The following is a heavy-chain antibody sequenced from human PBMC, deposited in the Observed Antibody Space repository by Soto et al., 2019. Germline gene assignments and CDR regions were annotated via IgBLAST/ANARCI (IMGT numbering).Heavy chain of an antibody. CDR3: ARGAAAGGGYYFDY. Sequence: QVQLVESGGGVVQPGRSLRLSCAASGYTLSSYGMHWVRQAPGKGLEWVAVIWYDGSNKYYADSVKGRFTISRDNSKNTLYLQMNSLRAEDTAVYYCARGAAAGGGYYFDYWGQGTLVTVSS. CDR2: IWYDGSNK. V-gene: IGHV3-33*01. D-gene: IGHD6-13*01. CDR1: GYTLSSYG. J-gene: IGHJ4*02.